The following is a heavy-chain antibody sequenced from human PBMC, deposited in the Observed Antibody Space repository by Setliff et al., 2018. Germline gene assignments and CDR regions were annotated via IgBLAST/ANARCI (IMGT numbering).Heavy chain of an antibody. CDR3: ARGFAYLSLAFFDVLRYSEGDV. D-gene: IGHD3-9*01. CDR1: GFTFSSYA. CDR2: ISGSGGST. V-gene: IGHV3-23*01. J-gene: IGHJ6*02. Sequence: GGSLRLSCAASGFTFSSYAMSWVRQAPGKGLEWVSAISGSGGSTYYADSVKGRFTISRDNSKNTLYLQMNSLRAEDTAVYYCARGFAYLSLAFFDVLRYSEGDVWGQGTTVTVSS.